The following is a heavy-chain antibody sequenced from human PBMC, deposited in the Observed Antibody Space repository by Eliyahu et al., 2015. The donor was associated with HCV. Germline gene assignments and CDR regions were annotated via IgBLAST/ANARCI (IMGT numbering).Heavy chain of an antibody. J-gene: IGHJ6*02. D-gene: IGHD3-22*01. Sequence: QVQLVESGGGVVQPGRSLRLPCAASGFTFSSYGMHWVRQAPGKGLEWVAVXSYDGSNKYYADSVKGRFTISRDNSKNTLYLQMNSLRAEDTAVYYCAKDRSYYDRGGMDVWGQGTTVTVSS. V-gene: IGHV3-30*18. CDR3: AKDRSYYDRGGMDV. CDR2: XSYDGSNK. CDR1: GFTFSSYG.